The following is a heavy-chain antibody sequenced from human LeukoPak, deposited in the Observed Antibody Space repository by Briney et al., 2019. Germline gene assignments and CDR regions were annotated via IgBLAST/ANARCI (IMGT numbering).Heavy chain of an antibody. Sequence: GGSLRLSCEASGFTLSTYWMNWVRQVPGKGLDRVANINPDGSGKRYVDSVKGRFTIARDNADNSLSLQMNSLRAEDTAVYYCASWGGGGNSWGQGALVTVSS. D-gene: IGHD3-16*01. CDR2: INPDGSGK. V-gene: IGHV3-7*01. CDR1: GFTLSTYW. J-gene: IGHJ4*02. CDR3: ASWGGGGNS.